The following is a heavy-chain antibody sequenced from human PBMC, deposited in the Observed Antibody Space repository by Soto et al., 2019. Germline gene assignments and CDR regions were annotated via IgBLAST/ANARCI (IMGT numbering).Heavy chain of an antibody. Sequence: SETLSLTCTVSGGSISSGGYYWSWIRQHPGKGLEWIGYIYYSGSTYYNPSLKSRVTISVDTSKNQFSLKLSSVTAADTAVYYCARERMGQLAGPFDYWGQGTLVTVSS. CDR2: IYYSGST. D-gene: IGHD6-6*01. CDR1: GGSISSGGYY. CDR3: ARERMGQLAGPFDY. J-gene: IGHJ4*02. V-gene: IGHV4-31*03.